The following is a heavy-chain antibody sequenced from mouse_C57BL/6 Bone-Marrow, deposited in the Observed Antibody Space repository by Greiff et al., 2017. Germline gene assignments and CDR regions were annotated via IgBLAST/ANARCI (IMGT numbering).Heavy chain of an antibody. CDR2: ISGGGGNT. D-gene: IGHD1-1*01. CDR3: ARLGITTVVATDWYAMDY. Sequence: EVMLVESGGGLVKPGGPLKLSCAASGFTFSSYTMSWVRQTPEKRLEWVATISGGGGNTYYPDSVKGRFTISRDNAKNTLYLQMSSLRSEDTAMYYCARLGITTVVATDWYAMDYWGQGTSVTVSS. J-gene: IGHJ4*01. V-gene: IGHV5-9*01. CDR1: GFTFSSYT.